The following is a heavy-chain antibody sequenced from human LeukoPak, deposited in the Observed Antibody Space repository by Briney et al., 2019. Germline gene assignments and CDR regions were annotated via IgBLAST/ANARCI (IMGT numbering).Heavy chain of an antibody. CDR3: TVLSGWLFDS. V-gene: IGHV3-15*01. CDR1: GFTFSNAW. CDR2: IKSKADGGTT. Sequence: GGSLRLSCAASGFTFSNAWMSWVRQAPGKGLEWVGRIKSKADGGTTEYAVPVKGRVTISRDDSKNTLSLQIDNLNTEDTAVYYCTVLSGWLFDSWGQGIQVTVSS. J-gene: IGHJ4*02. D-gene: IGHD6-19*01.